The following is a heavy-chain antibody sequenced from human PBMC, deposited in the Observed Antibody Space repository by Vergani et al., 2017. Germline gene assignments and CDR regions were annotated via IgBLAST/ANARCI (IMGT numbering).Heavy chain of an antibody. CDR2: IIPIIRLA. D-gene: IGHD1-14*01. Sequence: QVHLEQSGTEVKKPGSSVKVSCKVSGDIFNNYTVTWVRQAPGQGLEWMGRIIPIIRLATSAQKFQDRVKITGDTSTNTVYMEMNNLRSEDTAVYYCARGSPGDNREWEPFDYWGQGTLVTVSS. V-gene: IGHV1-69*02. CDR3: ARGSPGDNREWEPFDY. J-gene: IGHJ4*02. CDR1: GDIFNNYT.